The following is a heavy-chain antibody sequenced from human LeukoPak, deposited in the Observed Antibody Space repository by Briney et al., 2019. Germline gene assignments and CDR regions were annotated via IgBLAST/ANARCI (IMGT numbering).Heavy chain of an antibody. D-gene: IGHD3-3*01. J-gene: IGHJ6*02. Sequence: GASVKVSCTASGYTFTSYGISWVRQAPGQGLEWMGWISAYNGNTNYAQKLQGRVTMTTDTSTSTAYMELRSLRSEDTAVYYCARQAYDFWSGYSSGPYYYYGMDVWGQGTTVTVSS. V-gene: IGHV1-18*01. CDR1: GYTFTSYG. CDR3: ARQAYDFWSGYSSGPYYYYGMDV. CDR2: ISAYNGNT.